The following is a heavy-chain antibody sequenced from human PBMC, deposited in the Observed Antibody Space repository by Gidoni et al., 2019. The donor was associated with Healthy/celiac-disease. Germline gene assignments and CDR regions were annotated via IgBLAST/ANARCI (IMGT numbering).Heavy chain of an antibody. D-gene: IGHD2-2*02. Sequence: EVQLVESGGGLVQPGGSLRLSCAASGFTVSSNYMSWVRQAPGKGLEWVSVIYSGGSTHYADSVKGRFTISRDNSKNTLYLQMNSLRAEDTAVYYCARDHRVPAAIYTPPDPYYYYGMDVWGQGTTVTVSS. J-gene: IGHJ6*02. CDR2: IYSGGST. CDR1: GFTVSSNY. V-gene: IGHV3-66*02. CDR3: ARDHRVPAAIYTPPDPYYYYGMDV.